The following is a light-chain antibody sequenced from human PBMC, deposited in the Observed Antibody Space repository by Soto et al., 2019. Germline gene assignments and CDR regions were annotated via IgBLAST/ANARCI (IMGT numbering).Light chain of an antibody. CDR1: QSVSSSY. CDR2: GAS. J-gene: IGKJ1*01. V-gene: IGKV3-20*01. CDR3: QQYGSSPPSWT. Sequence: ETVLTQSPGTLSLSPWERATLSCRASQSVSSSYLAWYQQKPGQAPRLLIYGASSRATGIPDRFSGSGSGTDFTLTISRLEREDFAVYYWQQYGSSPPSWTFGQGTKVEIK.